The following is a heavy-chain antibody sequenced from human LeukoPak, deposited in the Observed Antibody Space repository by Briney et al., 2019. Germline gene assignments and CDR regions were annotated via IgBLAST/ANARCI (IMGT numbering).Heavy chain of an antibody. CDR3: TTLGNYYDSSGGLDDAFDI. V-gene: IGHV3-7*03. CDR1: GFTFSSYW. J-gene: IGHJ3*02. D-gene: IGHD3-22*01. CDR2: INKDGSEK. Sequence: GGSLRLSCAASGFTFSSYWMSWVRQAPGKGLEWVANINKDGSEKYYVDSVKGRFTISRDNAKNSLYLQMNSLKTEDTAVYYCTTLGNYYDSSGGLDDAFDIWGQGTMVTVSS.